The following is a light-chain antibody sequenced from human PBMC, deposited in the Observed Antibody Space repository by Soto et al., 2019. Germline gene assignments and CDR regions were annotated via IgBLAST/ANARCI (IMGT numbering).Light chain of an antibody. Sequence: DIQLTQSPSFLSASVGDRVTITCRASQGISSYLAWYQQEPGKAPKPLIYAASTLQSGVPSRFSGGGSGTEFTLTISCLQPEDFATYYGQQLKSYPVTFGGGTKVEIK. CDR3: QQLKSYPVT. J-gene: IGKJ4*01. V-gene: IGKV1-9*01. CDR1: QGISSY. CDR2: AAS.